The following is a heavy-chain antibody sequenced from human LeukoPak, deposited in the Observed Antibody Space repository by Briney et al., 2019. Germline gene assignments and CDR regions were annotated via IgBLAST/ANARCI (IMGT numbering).Heavy chain of an antibody. CDR3: VRGYMYCGWKTYFDP. V-gene: IGHV3-13*01. J-gene: IGHJ5*02. D-gene: IGHD2-21*01. CDR2: IGTLHDS. CDR1: GFTFNTYD. Sequence: GGSLRLSCAASGFTFNTYDMHWVRQAKGKGLEWVSAIGTLHDSYYPDSVKGRFTMSRDNAKNSVYLQMHSLRAGDTAVYYCVRGYMYCGWKTYFDPWGQGAQVTVSS.